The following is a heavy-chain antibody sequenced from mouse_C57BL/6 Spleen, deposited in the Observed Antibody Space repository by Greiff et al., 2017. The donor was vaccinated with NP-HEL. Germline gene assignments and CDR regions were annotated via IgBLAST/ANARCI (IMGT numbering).Heavy chain of an antibody. CDR3: AMMTTVVATSPGCAY. V-gene: IGHV5-6*01. D-gene: IGHD1-1*01. CDR2: ISSGGSYT. Sequence: EVMLVESGGDLVKPGGSLKLSCAASGFTFSSYGMSWVRQTPDKRLEWVATISSGGSYTYYPDSVKGRFTISRDNAKNTLYLQMSSLKSADTAMYYCAMMTTVVATSPGCAYWGQGTLVTVSA. J-gene: IGHJ3*01. CDR1: GFTFSSYG.